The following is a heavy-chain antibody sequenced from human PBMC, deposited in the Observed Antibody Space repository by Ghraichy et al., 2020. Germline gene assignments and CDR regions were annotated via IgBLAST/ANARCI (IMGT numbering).Heavy chain of an antibody. D-gene: IGHD3/OR15-3a*01. V-gene: IGHV3-23*01. Sequence: TCAMNWVRQAPGKGLEWVSVISGRGDSTYYADSVKGRFTISRDNSKNTLYLQMSSLRAEDTAVYYCAKMTSHDFWTGYFYFDYWGQGALVTVSS. J-gene: IGHJ4*02. CDR3: AKMTSHDFWTGYFYFDY. CDR2: ISGRGDST. CDR1: TCA.